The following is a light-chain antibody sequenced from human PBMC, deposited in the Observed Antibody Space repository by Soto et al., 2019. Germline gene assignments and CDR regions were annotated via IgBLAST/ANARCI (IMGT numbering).Light chain of an antibody. V-gene: IGLV4-69*01. CDR2: LNSDGSH. Sequence: QAVVTQSPSASASLGASVKLTCTLSSGHSSYAIAWHQQQPEKGPRYLMKLNSDGSHSKGDGIPDRFSGSSSGAERYLTISSLQSEDEADYYCQTWVTGMGVFGGGTKLTVL. CDR1: SGHSSYA. CDR3: QTWVTGMGV. J-gene: IGLJ2*01.